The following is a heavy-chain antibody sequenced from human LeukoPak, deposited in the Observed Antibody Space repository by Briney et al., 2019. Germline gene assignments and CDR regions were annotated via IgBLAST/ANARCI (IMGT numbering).Heavy chain of an antibody. CDR3: ARAPVTTYYYYYGMNV. V-gene: IGHV3-30-3*01. J-gene: IGHJ6*02. CDR1: GFSFSSYA. CDR2: ISYDGSKK. Sequence: GGSLRLSCAASGFSFSSYAMPWVRQAPGKGLEWVAVISYDGSKKYYADSVKGRFTISRDNSKNTLYLQMNSLRAEDTAVYYCARAPVTTYYYYYGMNVWGQGTTVTVSS. D-gene: IGHD4-17*01.